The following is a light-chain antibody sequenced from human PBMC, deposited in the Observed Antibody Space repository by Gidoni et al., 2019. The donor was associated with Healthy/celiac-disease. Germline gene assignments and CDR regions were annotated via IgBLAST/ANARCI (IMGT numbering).Light chain of an antibody. Sequence: AIPLTPSPSSLSASTGDRVTITCRASQGISSYLAWYQQKPGKAPKLLICAASTLQSGVPSRFSGSGSGTDFTLTISCLQSEDFATYYCQQYYSYPPFTFGPGTKVDIK. J-gene: IGKJ3*01. CDR2: AAS. V-gene: IGKV1-8*01. CDR3: QQYYSYPPFT. CDR1: QGISSY.